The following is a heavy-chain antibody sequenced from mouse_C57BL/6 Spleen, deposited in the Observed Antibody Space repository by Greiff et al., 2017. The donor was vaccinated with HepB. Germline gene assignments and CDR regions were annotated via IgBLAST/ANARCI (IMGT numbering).Heavy chain of an antibody. Sequence: EVQLQQSGPELVKPGASVKIPCKASGYTFTDYNMDWVKQSHGKSLEWIGDINPNNGGTIYNQKFKGKATLTVDKSSSTAYMELRRLTSEDTAFYYCARRTITTVVEDWYFDVWGTGTTVTVSS. J-gene: IGHJ1*03. CDR2: INPNNGGT. V-gene: IGHV1-18*01. D-gene: IGHD1-1*01. CDR1: GYTFTDYN. CDR3: ARRTITTVVEDWYFDV.